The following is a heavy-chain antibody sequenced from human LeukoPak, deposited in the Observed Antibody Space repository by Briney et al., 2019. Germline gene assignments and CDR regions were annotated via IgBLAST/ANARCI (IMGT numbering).Heavy chain of an antibody. D-gene: IGHD3-10*01. CDR3: ARATAMVRGVILVWFDP. J-gene: IGHJ5*02. Sequence: SETLSLTCTVSGGSTSSGGYYWSWIRQHPGKGLEWIGYIYYSGSTYYNPSLKSRVTISVDTSKNQFSLKLSSVTAADTAVYYCARATAMVRGVILVWFDPWGQGTLVTVSS. CDR2: IYYSGST. V-gene: IGHV4-31*03. CDR1: GGSTSSGGYY.